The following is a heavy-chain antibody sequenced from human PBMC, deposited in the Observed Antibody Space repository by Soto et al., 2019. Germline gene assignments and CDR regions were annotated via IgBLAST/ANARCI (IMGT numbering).Heavy chain of an antibody. CDR3: AREVVVVPPRYYGMDV. Sequence: SETLSLTCTVSGGSISSGGYYWSWIRQHPGKGLEWIGYIYYSGSTYYNPSLKSRVTISVDTSKNQFSLKLSSVTAADTAVYYCAREVVVVPPRYYGMDVWGQGTTVTVSS. V-gene: IGHV4-31*03. CDR2: IYYSGST. J-gene: IGHJ6*02. D-gene: IGHD3-22*01. CDR1: GGSISSGGYY.